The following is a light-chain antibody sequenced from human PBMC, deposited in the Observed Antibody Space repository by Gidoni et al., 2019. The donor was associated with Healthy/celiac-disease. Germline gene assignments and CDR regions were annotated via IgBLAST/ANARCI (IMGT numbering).Light chain of an antibody. V-gene: IGKV3-15*01. Sequence: EIVMTQSPATLSVSPGDRATRSCRASQSVSSNLAWYQQKPGQAPRFSGSGSGTEFTLTISSLQSEDFAVYYCQQYNNWPPITFGQGTRLEIK. CDR3: QQYNNWPPIT. CDR1: QSVSSN. J-gene: IGKJ5*01.